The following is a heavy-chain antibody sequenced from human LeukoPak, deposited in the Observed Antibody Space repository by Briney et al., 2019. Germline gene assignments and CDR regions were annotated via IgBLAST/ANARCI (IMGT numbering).Heavy chain of an antibody. CDR2: IWYDGSKK. V-gene: IGHV3-33*01. CDR1: GFIFSNYG. Sequence: GGSLRLSCAASGFIFSNYGMHWVRQAPGKGLEGVAVIWYDGSKKYYADSVKGRFTISRDDSKNTLHLQMNSLRAEDTAVYYCARVYSSGWADFDYWGQGTLVTVSS. J-gene: IGHJ4*02. D-gene: IGHD6-19*01. CDR3: ARVYSSGWADFDY.